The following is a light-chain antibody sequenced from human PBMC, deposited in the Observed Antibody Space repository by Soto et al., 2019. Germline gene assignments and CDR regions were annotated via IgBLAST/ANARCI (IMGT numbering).Light chain of an antibody. Sequence: DIQITQSPSTLSASVGDKITITCRASQRVNTWLAWFQQKPGKAPKLLIYKASYLETGVPLRFSGSGAGTDFTLTISSLQPDDFATYYCQQYITYPWTFGQGTKVEVK. CDR1: QRVNTW. V-gene: IGKV1-5*03. CDR3: QQYITYPWT. CDR2: KAS. J-gene: IGKJ1*01.